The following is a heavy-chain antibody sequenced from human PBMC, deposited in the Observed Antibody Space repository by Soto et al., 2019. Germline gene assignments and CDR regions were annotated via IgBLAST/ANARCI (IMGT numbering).Heavy chain of an antibody. CDR3: AREGTYNNFDY. CDR1: GGSISSYY. D-gene: IGHD1-1*01. CDR2: IYYSGST. J-gene: IGHJ4*02. V-gene: IGHV4-59*01. Sequence: PSETLSLTCTVSGGSISSYYWSWIRQPPGKGLEWIGYIYYSGSTNYNPSLKSRVTISVDTSKNQFSLKLSSVTAADTAVYYCAREGTYNNFDYWGQGTLVTVS.